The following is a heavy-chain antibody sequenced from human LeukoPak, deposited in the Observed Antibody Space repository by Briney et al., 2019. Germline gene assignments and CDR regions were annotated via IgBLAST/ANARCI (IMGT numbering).Heavy chain of an antibody. V-gene: IGHV1-2*02. Sequence: GASVKVSCKASGYTFTGYYMHWVRQAPGQGLEWMGWINPNSGGTNYAQKFQGRVTMTRDTSISTAYMELSRLRSDDTAVYYCARDGSGSFVYYMDVWGKGTTVTISS. CDR3: ARDGSGSFVYYMDV. D-gene: IGHD1-26*01. CDR1: GYTFTGYY. J-gene: IGHJ6*03. CDR2: INPNSGGT.